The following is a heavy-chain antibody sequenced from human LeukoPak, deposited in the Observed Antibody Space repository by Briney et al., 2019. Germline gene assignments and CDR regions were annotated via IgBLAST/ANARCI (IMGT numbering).Heavy chain of an antibody. CDR1: GFTFSSDW. V-gene: IGHV3-7*01. CDR3: ARDLAGPPQEAFDI. J-gene: IGHJ3*02. Sequence: GGSLRLSCAASGFTFSSDWMSWVRQAPGKGLEWVANIKQDGSEKYYVDSVKGRFTISRDNAKNSLYLQMNSLRAEDTAVYYCARDLAGPPQEAFDIWGQGTMVTVSS. CDR2: IKQDGSEK.